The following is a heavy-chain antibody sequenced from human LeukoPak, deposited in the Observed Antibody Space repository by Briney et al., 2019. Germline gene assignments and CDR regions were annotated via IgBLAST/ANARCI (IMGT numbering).Heavy chain of an antibody. Sequence: PSETLSLTCTVSGGSISSYYWSWIRQPPGKGLEWIGYIYYSGSTNYNPSLKSRVTISVDTSKNQFSLKLSSVTAADTAVYYCARGPYDFWSGYGLWYYYMDVWGKGTTVTVSS. CDR1: GGSISSYY. D-gene: IGHD3-3*01. CDR2: IYYSGST. CDR3: ARGPYDFWSGYGLWYYYMDV. V-gene: IGHV4-59*01. J-gene: IGHJ6*03.